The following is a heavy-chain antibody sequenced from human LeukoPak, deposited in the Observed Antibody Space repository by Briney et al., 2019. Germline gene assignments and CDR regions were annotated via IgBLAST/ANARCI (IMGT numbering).Heavy chain of an antibody. CDR1: GGSFSGYY. Sequence: PSETLSLTCAVYGGSFSGYYWSWIRQPPGKGLEWIGEINHSGSTNYNPSLKSRVTISVDTSKNQFSLKLSSVAAADTAVYYCARGGGEWLLFDYWGQGTLVTVSS. CDR3: ARGGGEWLLFDY. CDR2: INHSGST. D-gene: IGHD3-10*01. V-gene: IGHV4-34*01. J-gene: IGHJ4*02.